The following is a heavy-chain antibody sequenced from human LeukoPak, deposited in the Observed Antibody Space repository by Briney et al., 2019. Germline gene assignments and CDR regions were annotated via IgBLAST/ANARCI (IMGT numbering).Heavy chain of an antibody. V-gene: IGHV4-59*08. CDR2: IYYSGST. CDR3: ARPRIAAAHDAFDI. J-gene: IGHJ3*02. D-gene: IGHD6-13*01. CDR1: GGSISSYY. Sequence: SEILPLTCTVSGGSISSYYWSWIRQPPGKGLEWIGYIYYSGSTNYNPSLKSRVTISVDTSKNQFSLKLSSVTAADTAVYYCARPRIAAAHDAFDIWGQGTMVTVSS.